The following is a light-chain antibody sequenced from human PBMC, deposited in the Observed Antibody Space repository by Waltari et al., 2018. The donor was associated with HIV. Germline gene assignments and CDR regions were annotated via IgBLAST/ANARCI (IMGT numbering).Light chain of an antibody. Sequence: QSVLTQPPSASGTPGQRVTISCSGSEDNMRGSFVYWYQQLPGTAPKINHQRNKQRPPGVPDRFSGSKSGTSASLVITGLRSEDEAEYHCAAWDDSLDGPVVFGGGTKLTVL. J-gene: IGLJ2*01. V-gene: IGLV1-47*01. CDR3: AAWDDSLDGPVV. CDR2: RNK. CDR1: EDNMRGSF.